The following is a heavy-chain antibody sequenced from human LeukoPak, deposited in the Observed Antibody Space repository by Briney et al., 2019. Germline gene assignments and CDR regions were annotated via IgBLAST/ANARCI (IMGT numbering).Heavy chain of an antibody. CDR3: ARLVLGGYFDY. J-gene: IGHJ4*02. V-gene: IGHV4-61*02. CDR1: GGSISSSNW. Sequence: PSETLSLTCAVSGGSISSSNWWSWIRQPAGKGLEWIGRIYTSGSTNYNPSLKSRVTISVDTSKNQFSLKLRSVSAADTAVYYCARLVLGGYFDYWGRGTLVTVSS. CDR2: IYTSGST. D-gene: IGHD3-10*01.